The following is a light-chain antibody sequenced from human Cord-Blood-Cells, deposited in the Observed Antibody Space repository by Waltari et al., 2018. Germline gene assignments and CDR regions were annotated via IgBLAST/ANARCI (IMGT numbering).Light chain of an antibody. Sequence: SYELTQPLSVSVALGQTARITCGGNNIGSKNVHWYQQKPGQAPVLGNYRDNNRPSGIPGRFSGSNAGNTAPLTISRAQAGDEGDYYCQVWDSSTSKVFGGGTKLTVL. J-gene: IGLJ3*02. V-gene: IGLV3-9*01. CDR1: NIGSKN. CDR3: QVWDSSTSKV. CDR2: RDN.